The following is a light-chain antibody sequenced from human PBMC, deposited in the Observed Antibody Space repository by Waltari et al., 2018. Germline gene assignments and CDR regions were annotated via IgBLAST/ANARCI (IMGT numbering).Light chain of an antibody. J-gene: IGKJ5*01. CDR1: QSVSGN. Sequence: EIVMTQSPATLSVSPGARATLSCRARQSVSGNLAWYQQKPGQAPRLLIYGASTRATGIPARFSGSASGTEFTLTISSLQSEDSAVYYCQQYYDWRRVTFGQGTRLEIK. CDR2: GAS. V-gene: IGKV3D-15*01. CDR3: QQYYDWRRVT.